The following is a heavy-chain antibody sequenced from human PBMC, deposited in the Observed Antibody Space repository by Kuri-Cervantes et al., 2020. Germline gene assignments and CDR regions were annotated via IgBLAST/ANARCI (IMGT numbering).Heavy chain of an antibody. CDR1: GGSFSDYY. CDR3: ARVGSIVGASRGDPHFDY. D-gene: IGHD1-26*01. V-gene: IGHV4-34*01. J-gene: IGHJ4*02. CDR2: INHSGST. Sequence: SETLSLTCAVYGGSFSDYYWSWIRQPPGKGLEWIGEINHSGSTNYNLSLKSRVTISVDTPKNQFSLKLTSVTAADTAVYYCARVGSIVGASRGDPHFDYWGQGTLVTVSS.